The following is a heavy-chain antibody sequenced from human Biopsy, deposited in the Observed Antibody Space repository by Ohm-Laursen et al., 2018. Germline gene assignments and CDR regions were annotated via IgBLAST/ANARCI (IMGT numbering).Heavy chain of an antibody. V-gene: IGHV1-8*01. CDR2: LNPDSGNS. D-gene: IGHD1-7*01. CDR3: GRAVRNQLLTDP. Sequence: SVKVSCNASGYTFTSYDITWVRQASGQGPEWIGWLNPDSGNSNFGQKFRGRVTVTSDTSISTAYMELSGLTSDDTATYYCGRAVRNQLLTDPWGQGTLVTVTS. CDR1: GYTFTSYD. J-gene: IGHJ5*02.